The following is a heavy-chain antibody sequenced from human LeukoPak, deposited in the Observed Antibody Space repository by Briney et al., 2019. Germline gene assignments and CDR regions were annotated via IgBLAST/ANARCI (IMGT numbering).Heavy chain of an antibody. CDR3: AKWGDYDILTGYYVSDF. Sequence: GGSLRLSCAASGSIFRNYAMSCVRKAPGKGLEWFSAITSSGDTTYYADSVKGRFTVSRDNSKNTLYVEMNTLRAEDTAVYYCAKWGDYDILTGYYVSDFWGQGTLVTVSS. J-gene: IGHJ4*02. V-gene: IGHV3-23*01. CDR1: GSIFRNYA. D-gene: IGHD3-9*01. CDR2: ITSSGDTT.